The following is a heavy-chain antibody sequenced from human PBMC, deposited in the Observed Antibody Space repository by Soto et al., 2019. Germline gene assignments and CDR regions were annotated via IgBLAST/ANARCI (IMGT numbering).Heavy chain of an antibody. Sequence: GGSLRLSCAASGFTLSSYAMSWVRQAPGKGLEWVPGISGSGESTYYADSVKGRFTISRDNSRNTLYLQMHSLRAEDTAVYYCAKDPLLKRGRDFWGQGTLVTVSS. J-gene: IGHJ4*02. CDR2: ISGSGEST. D-gene: IGHD3-3*01. V-gene: IGHV3-23*01. CDR1: GFTLSSYA. CDR3: AKDPLLKRGRDF.